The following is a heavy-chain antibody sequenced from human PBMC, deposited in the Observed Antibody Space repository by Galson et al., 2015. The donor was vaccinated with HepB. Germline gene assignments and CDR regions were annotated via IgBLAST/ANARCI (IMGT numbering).Heavy chain of an antibody. D-gene: IGHD3-3*01. V-gene: IGHV3-11*06. J-gene: IGHJ5*02. CDR2: ISSSSSST. CDR1: GFTFSDYY. Sequence: SLRLSCAASGFTFSDYYMSWIRQAPGKGLEWVSYISSSSSSTNYADSVKGRFTISRDNAKNSLYLQMNSLRAEDTAVYYCARGPPSRPSFWSGRSPTEIWFDPWGQGALVTVSS. CDR3: ARGPPSRPSFWSGRSPTEIWFDP.